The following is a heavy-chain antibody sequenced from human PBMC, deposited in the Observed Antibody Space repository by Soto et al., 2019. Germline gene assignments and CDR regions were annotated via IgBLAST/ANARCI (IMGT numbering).Heavy chain of an antibody. CDR2: VKQDGSDK. CDR3: ARGGGNFDQ. V-gene: IGHV3-7*04. Sequence: EVQLVESGGGLAQPGGSLTLTCAASGFSLSGNWMSWVRQTPGKGLEWVANVKQDGSDKYYVDSVKGRFTISRDNAKNLRYLQMNSLRVEDTAVYYCARGGGNFDQWGQGTLVTVSS. CDR1: GFSLSGNW. J-gene: IGHJ4*02. D-gene: IGHD3-16*01.